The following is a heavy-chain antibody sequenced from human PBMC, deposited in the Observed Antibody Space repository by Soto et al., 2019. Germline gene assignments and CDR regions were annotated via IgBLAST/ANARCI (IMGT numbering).Heavy chain of an antibody. CDR1: GYTFTNHG. Sequence: QVQLVQSGTEVRKPGASVKVSCKTSGYTFTNHGINWVRQAPGQGPEWMGWINPYNANANYAQKLQGRVTMITDTCTTTAYMDLRSLTYDDTAVYYCARDRVAGIWGYAFDIWGQGTVVTVSS. J-gene: IGHJ3*02. CDR2: INPYNANA. CDR3: ARDRVAGIWGYAFDI. D-gene: IGHD3-16*01. V-gene: IGHV1-18*04.